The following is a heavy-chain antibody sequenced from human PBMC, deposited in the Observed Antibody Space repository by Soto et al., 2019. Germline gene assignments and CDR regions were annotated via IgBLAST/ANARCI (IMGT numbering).Heavy chain of an antibody. CDR3: ARGVLH. CDR1: GGSITSGGYY. J-gene: IGHJ4*01. V-gene: IGHV4-31*03. Sequence: PSETLSLTCTVSGGSITSGGYYWSWIRQHPGKGLEWIGHISYSGFTSYNPSLKSRVTISVDTSRNQFSLMLNSVTAADTAVYYCARGVLHRGQGTLVTGSS. D-gene: IGHD3-16*01. CDR2: ISYSGFT.